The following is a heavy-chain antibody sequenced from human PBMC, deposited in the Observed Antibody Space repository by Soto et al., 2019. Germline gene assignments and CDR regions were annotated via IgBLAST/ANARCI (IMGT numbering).Heavy chain of an antibody. CDR2: ISGSGGST. Sequence: GGSLRLSCAASGFTFSSYAMSWVRQAPGKGLEWVSAISGSGGSTYYADSVKGRFTISRDNSKNTLYLQMNSLRAEDTAVYYCARGGVGVITEDYFDYWGQGTLVTVSS. J-gene: IGHJ4*02. CDR1: GFTFSSYA. D-gene: IGHD3-22*01. V-gene: IGHV3-23*01. CDR3: ARGGVGVITEDYFDY.